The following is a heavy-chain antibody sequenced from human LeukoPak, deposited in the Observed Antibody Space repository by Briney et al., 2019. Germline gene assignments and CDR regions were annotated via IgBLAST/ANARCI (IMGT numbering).Heavy chain of an antibody. J-gene: IGHJ6*02. CDR2: IYRGGST. V-gene: IGHV3-53*01. Sequence: GGSLRLSCAPSGFTFSSYAMRWVRQSPGKGLQWVSVIYRGGSTYYADSVKGRFTISRDNSKNTLYLQMNSLRAEDTAVYYCARDLSYYGMDVWGQGTTVTVSS. CDR3: ARDLSYYGMDV. D-gene: IGHD2/OR15-2a*01. CDR1: GFTFSSYA.